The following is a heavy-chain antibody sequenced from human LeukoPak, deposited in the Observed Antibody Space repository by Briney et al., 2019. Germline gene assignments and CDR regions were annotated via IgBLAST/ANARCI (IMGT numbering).Heavy chain of an antibody. CDR2: IYTSGST. CDR3: ARTTLGRSYSLFFDY. J-gene: IGHJ4*02. CDR1: GGSISSGSYY. V-gene: IGHV4-61*02. D-gene: IGHD2-15*01. Sequence: SETLSLTCTVSGGSISSGSYYWSWIRQPAGKGLEWIGRIYTSGSTNYNPSLKSRVTISVDTSKNQFSLKLSSVTAADTAVYYCARTTLGRSYSLFFDYWGQGTLVTVSS.